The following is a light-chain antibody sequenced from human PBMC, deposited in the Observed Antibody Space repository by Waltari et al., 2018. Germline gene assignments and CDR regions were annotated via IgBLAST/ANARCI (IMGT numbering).Light chain of an antibody. CDR3: CSYGGSSTFVI. CDR2: QVS. Sequence: QSALTQPASVSGSPGQSITIPCTGTSSHVGSFNLVSWYQQHPNKAPKLMIYQVSKRPSGLSNRFSGSKSGNTASLTISGLQAEDEAEYYCCSYGGSSTFVIFGGGTKLTVL. V-gene: IGLV2-23*02. J-gene: IGLJ2*01. CDR1: SSHVGSFNL.